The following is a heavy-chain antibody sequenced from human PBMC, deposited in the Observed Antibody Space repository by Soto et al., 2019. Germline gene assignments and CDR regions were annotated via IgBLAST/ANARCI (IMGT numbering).Heavy chain of an antibody. V-gene: IGHV1-69*13. J-gene: IGHJ6*02. CDR1: GVTFSSYA. Sequence: RASVKVSCKASGVTFSSYAISWVRQAPGQGLEWMGGIIPLFGTANYAQKFQGRVTITADESTSTAYMELSSLRSEDTAVYYCARVGYCSSTSCYMYYYYGMDVWGQGSTVPVTS. CDR2: IIPLFGTA. CDR3: ARVGYCSSTSCYMYYYYGMDV. D-gene: IGHD2-2*02.